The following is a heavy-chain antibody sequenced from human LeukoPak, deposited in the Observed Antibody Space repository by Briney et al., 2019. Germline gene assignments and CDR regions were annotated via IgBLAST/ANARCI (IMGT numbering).Heavy chain of an antibody. V-gene: IGHV4-39*07. CDR3: ARAKGTTGEY. Sequence: SETLSLTCTVSGGSISSSSYYWGWIRQPPGKGLEWIGSIYYSGSTYYNPSLKSRVTISVDTSKNQFSLKLSSVTAADTAVYYCARAKGTTGEYWGQGTLVTVSS. CDR2: IYYSGST. D-gene: IGHD7-27*01. J-gene: IGHJ4*02. CDR1: GGSISSSSYY.